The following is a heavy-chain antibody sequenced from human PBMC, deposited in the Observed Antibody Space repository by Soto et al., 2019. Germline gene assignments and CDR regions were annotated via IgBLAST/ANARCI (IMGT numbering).Heavy chain of an antibody. CDR3: TTEVGDIVVVPAAKRIGALDYYYYYYMDV. Sequence: GGSLRLSCAASGFTFSNAWMSWVRQAPGKGLEWVGRIKSKTDGGTTDYAAPVKGRFTISRDDSKNTLYLQMNSLKTEDTAVYYCTTEVGDIVVVPAAKRIGALDYYYYYYMDVWGKGTTVTVSS. V-gene: IGHV3-15*01. CDR1: GFTFSNAW. CDR2: IKSKTDGGTT. D-gene: IGHD2-2*01. J-gene: IGHJ6*03.